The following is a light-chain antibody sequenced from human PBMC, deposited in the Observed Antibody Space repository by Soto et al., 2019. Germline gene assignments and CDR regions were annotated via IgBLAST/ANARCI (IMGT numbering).Light chain of an antibody. CDR3: QQSYSPLPIT. V-gene: IGKV1-39*01. CDR2: AAS. J-gene: IGKJ5*01. Sequence: DIQMTQSPSSLSASVGDRVTITCRASQSISSYLNWYQQKPGKAPKLLIYAASRLQSGVPTRFSGSGAGTDFSLTISSLQPEDFATYYCQQSYSPLPITFGQGTRLEIK. CDR1: QSISSY.